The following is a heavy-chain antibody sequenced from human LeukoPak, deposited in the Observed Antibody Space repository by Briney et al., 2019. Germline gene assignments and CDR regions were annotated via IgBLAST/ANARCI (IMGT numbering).Heavy chain of an antibody. CDR1: GFTFSNSE. Sequence: GGSLRLSCAASGFTFSNSEMNWVRQAPGKGLEWVSYISSSGRTIYHADSVKGRFTISRDNAKNSLFLQMSSLRAEDTAVYYCARDKRLSGSSTDDAFDIWGQGTVVTVSS. CDR2: ISSSGRTI. CDR3: ARDKRLSGSSTDDAFDI. D-gene: IGHD1-26*01. J-gene: IGHJ3*02. V-gene: IGHV3-48*03.